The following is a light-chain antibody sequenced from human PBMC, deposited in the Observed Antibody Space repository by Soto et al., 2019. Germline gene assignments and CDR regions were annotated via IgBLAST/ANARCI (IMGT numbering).Light chain of an antibody. Sequence: EIVLTQSPGTLSLCPGERATLSCGASQTVSSRFLAWYQQKPVQARRLLIYGALSRATGISDRLSGSGSGTDFTLTISRLEPEAFALYYCQQYATSPLTLGGGTKVDIK. V-gene: IGKV3-20*01. CDR1: QTVSSRF. CDR3: QQYATSPLT. CDR2: GAL. J-gene: IGKJ4*02.